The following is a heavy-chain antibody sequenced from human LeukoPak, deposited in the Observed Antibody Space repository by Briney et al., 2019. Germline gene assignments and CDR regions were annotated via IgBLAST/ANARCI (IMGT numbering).Heavy chain of an antibody. CDR3: ARDRDYYNYFEY. D-gene: IGHD3-10*01. V-gene: IGHV3-7*04. J-gene: IGHJ4*02. CDR2: IKHDGSEK. CDR1: GFTLSRYW. Sequence: GGSLRLSCAASGFTLSRYWMSWVRQAPGKGLEWVANIKHDGSEKYYVDSVKGRFTISRDNAKNSLYLQMNSLRGVDTAVYYCARDRDYYNYFEYWGQGTLVSVSS.